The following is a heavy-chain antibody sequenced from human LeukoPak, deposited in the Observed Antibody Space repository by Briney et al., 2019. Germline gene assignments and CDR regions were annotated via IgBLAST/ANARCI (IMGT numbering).Heavy chain of an antibody. V-gene: IGHV3-23*01. D-gene: IGHD3-16*02. CDR1: GFTFSSYT. Sequence: TGGSLRLSCAASGFTFSSYTMSWLRQGPGKGPEWVSVISGNGGTTYYADSVKGRFTILRDNSKNTLFLQMNSLGAEDTAIYYCARESFDTSYLDYWGQGALVTVSS. J-gene: IGHJ4*02. CDR2: ISGNGGTT. CDR3: ARESFDTSYLDY.